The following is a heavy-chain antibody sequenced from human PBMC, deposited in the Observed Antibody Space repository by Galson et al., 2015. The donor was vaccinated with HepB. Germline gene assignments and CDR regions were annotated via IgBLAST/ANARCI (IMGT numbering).Heavy chain of an antibody. J-gene: IGHJ4*02. Sequence: SETLSLTCTVSGGSISSSSYYWGWIRQPPGKGLEWIGSIYYSGSTHYNPSLKSRLTISVDKSRNQFSLRLRSVTAADTAIYYCAKSNGYWSFDYWDQGTLVTVSS. CDR2: IYYSGST. D-gene: IGHD3-22*01. CDR3: AKSNGYWSFDY. V-gene: IGHV4-39*01. CDR1: GGSISSSSYY.